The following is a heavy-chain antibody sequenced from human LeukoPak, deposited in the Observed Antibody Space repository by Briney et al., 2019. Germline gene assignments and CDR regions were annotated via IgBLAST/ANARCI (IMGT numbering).Heavy chain of an antibody. CDR3: ARSYCTSTSCYEVYYFDY. CDR1: DYSISSGYY. V-gene: IGHV4-38-2*02. CDR2: IYHSGST. Sequence: SETLSLTCSVSDYSISSGYYWGWIRQPPGKGLEWIGSIYHSGSTFYNPSLKSRVIVSVDTSKNQFSLKLSSVTAADTAVYYCARSYCTSTSCYEVYYFDYWGQGTLVTVSS. J-gene: IGHJ4*02. D-gene: IGHD2-2*01.